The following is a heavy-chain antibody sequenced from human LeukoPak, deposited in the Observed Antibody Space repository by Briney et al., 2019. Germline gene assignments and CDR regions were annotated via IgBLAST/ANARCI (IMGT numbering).Heavy chain of an antibody. CDR3: ARERETYYYDSSGYGSNFDY. CDR2: INHSGST. V-gene: IGHV4-34*01. J-gene: IGHJ4*02. Sequence: PSETLSLTCAVYGGSFSGYYWSWIRQPPGKGLEWIGEINHSGSTNYNPSLKSRVTISVDTSKNQFSLKLSSVTAADTAVHYCARERETYYYDSSGYGSNFDYWGQGTLVTVSS. D-gene: IGHD3-22*01. CDR1: GGSFSGYY.